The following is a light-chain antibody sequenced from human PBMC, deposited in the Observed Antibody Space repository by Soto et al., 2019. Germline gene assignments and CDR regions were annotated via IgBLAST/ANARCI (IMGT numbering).Light chain of an antibody. CDR3: QQYLNVLT. Sequence: DIQMTQSPSSLSASVGDRITITCQASQGIRNHLNWYQQKPGKAPKILIYDASNLEAGVPSRFGGSGSGTDFTFTISSLQPEDIATYYRQQYLNVLTFGGGTKVEIK. CDR2: DAS. V-gene: IGKV1-33*01. J-gene: IGKJ4*01. CDR1: QGIRNH.